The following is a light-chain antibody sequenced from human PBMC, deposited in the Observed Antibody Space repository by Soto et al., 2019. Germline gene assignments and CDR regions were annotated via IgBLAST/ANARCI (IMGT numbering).Light chain of an antibody. CDR2: AAS. Sequence: DIQMTQSPSSLSASVGDRVTITCRASQGISSYLAWYQQKLGKVPKLLISAASTLQSGVPSRFSGSGSGTDFTVTISSLQPEDVATYYGQKYSSFITFGQGTRLEIK. J-gene: IGKJ5*01. CDR1: QGISSY. V-gene: IGKV1-27*01. CDR3: QKYSSFIT.